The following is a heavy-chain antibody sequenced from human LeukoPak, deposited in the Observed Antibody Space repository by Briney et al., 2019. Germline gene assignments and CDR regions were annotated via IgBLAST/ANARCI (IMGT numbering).Heavy chain of an antibody. CDR1: GFTFSSYS. J-gene: IGHJ6*02. V-gene: IGHV3-48*01. Sequence: GGSLRLSCAASGFTFSSYSMNWVRQAPGKGLEWVSYISSSSSTIYYADSVKGRFTISRDNSKNTLYLQMNSLRAEDTAVYYCARGFGGSYMNYYYGMDVWGQGTTVTVSS. CDR2: ISSSSSTI. D-gene: IGHD1-26*01. CDR3: ARGFGGSYMNYYYGMDV.